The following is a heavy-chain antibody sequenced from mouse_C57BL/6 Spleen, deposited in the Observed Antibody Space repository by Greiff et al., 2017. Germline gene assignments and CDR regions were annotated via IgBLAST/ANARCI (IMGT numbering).Heavy chain of an antibody. CDR2: IFPRGGST. D-gene: IGHD1-1*01. Sequence: QVQLQQSGPELVKPGASVKLSCKASGYTFTSYDINWVKQRPGPGLEWIGWIFPRGGSTKYNEQFQGPATLPADTSSSTAYMEIHSLTSEDSAVYDCARSGDYYGSSYVDAMDYWGQGTSVTVAS. J-gene: IGHJ4*01. CDR1: GYTFTSYD. CDR3: ARSGDYYGSSYVDAMDY. V-gene: IGHV1-85*01.